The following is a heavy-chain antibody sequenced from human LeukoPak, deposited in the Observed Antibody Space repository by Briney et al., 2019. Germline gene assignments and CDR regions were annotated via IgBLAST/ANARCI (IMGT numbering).Heavy chain of an antibody. V-gene: IGHV3-9*01. D-gene: IGHD1-26*01. CDR2: ISWNSGSI. Sequence: SLSLSCVASGFTFDDYAMHWVRQAPGKGLEWVSGISWNSGSIGYADSVKGRFTISRDNAKNSLYLHMNSLRAEDTALYYCAKDLGYVGATVGFDYWGQGTLVTVSS. CDR3: AKDLGYVGATVGFDY. J-gene: IGHJ4*02. CDR1: GFTFDDYA.